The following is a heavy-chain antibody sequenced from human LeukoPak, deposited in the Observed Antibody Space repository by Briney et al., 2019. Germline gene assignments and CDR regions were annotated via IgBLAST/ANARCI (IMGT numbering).Heavy chain of an antibody. Sequence: SETLSLTCTVSGASISSYYWSWIRQPPGKGLEWIGEINHSGSTNYNPSLKSRVTISVDTSKNQFSLKLSSVTAADTAVYYCARAMSIAARLQTIFDYWGQGTLVTVSS. D-gene: IGHD6-6*01. CDR2: INHSGST. CDR1: GASISSYY. CDR3: ARAMSIAARLQTIFDY. J-gene: IGHJ4*02. V-gene: IGHV4-34*01.